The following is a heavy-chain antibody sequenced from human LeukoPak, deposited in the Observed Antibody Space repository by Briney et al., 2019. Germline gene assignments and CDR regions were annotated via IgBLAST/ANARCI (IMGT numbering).Heavy chain of an antibody. CDR3: ARRPWFGDFDY. V-gene: IGHV4-34*01. CDR1: GGSFSGYY. D-gene: IGHD3-10*01. CDR2: INHSGST. Sequence: SETLSLTCAVYGGSFSGYYWSWIRQPPGKGLEWIGEINHSGSTNYNPSLKSRVTISVVTSKNQFSLKLSSVTAADTAVYYCARRPWFGDFDYWGQGTLVTVSS. J-gene: IGHJ4*02.